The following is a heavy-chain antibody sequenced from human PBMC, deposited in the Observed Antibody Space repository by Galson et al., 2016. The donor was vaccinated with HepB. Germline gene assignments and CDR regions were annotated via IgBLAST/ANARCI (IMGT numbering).Heavy chain of an antibody. Sequence: SLRLSCAASGFTFDRCGMTWFRQAPGKGLEWVSTICGRCGDVDYADSVKGRFTISRDDSKSTLCLHMNSLRVEDTAIYYCAIDPSQWHDLLFGNWAQGTLVTVSA. CDR3: AIDPSQWHDLLFGN. J-gene: IGHJ4*02. V-gene: IGHV3-23*01. CDR2: ICGRCGDV. D-gene: IGHD6-19*01. CDR1: GFTFDRCG.